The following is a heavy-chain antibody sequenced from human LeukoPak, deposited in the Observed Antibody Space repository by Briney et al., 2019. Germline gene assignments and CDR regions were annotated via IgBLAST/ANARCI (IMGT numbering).Heavy chain of an antibody. J-gene: IGHJ4*02. CDR3: ARAITMVRGVRGFDY. V-gene: IGHV1-3*01. Sequence: ASVKVSCKASGYTFTSYAMHWVRQAPGQRLEWMGRINAGNGNTKYSQKFQGRVTITRDTSASTAYMELSSLRSEDTAVYYCARAITMVRGVRGFDYWGQGTLVTVSS. CDR1: GYTFTSYA. CDR2: INAGNGNT. D-gene: IGHD3-10*01.